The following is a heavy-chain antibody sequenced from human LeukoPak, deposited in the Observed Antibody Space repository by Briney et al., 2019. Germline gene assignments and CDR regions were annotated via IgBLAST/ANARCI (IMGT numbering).Heavy chain of an antibody. D-gene: IGHD4-17*01. CDR1: GFSLSRYW. Sequence: PGGSLRLSCTASGFSLSRYWMHWVRQAPGKGLVWVSRINSDGSSTNYADSVKGRFTISRDNAKNTLFLEMNSLRAEDTAVYYCATGDGDPRYYFDSWGQGTQVTVSS. CDR3: ATGDGDPRYYFDS. V-gene: IGHV3-74*01. CDR2: INSDGSST. J-gene: IGHJ4*02.